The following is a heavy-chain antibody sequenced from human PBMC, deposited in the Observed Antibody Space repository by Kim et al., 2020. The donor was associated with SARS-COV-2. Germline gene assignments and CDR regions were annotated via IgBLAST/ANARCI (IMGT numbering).Heavy chain of an antibody. V-gene: IGHV3-23*01. J-gene: IGHJ4*02. CDR1: GFTFSTNA. Sequence: GGSLRLSCAASGFTFSTNAMSWARQAPGKGLEWVSTISDSGHRTHYADSVKGRFTISRDNSKRTLFLQMNYLRAEDTAIYYCEASDYWGQGSLVTVSS. CDR2: ISDSGHRT. CDR3: EASDY.